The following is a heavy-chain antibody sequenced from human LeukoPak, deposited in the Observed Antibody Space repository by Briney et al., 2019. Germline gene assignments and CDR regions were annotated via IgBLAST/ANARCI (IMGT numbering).Heavy chain of an antibody. D-gene: IGHD6-6*01. CDR2: IYYSGST. J-gene: IGHJ4*02. Sequence: SETLSLTCIVSGGSISSSSYYWGWIRQPPGKGLEWIGSIYYSGSTYYNPSLKSRVTISVDTSKNQFSLKLSSVTAADTAVYYCARSTRFKFEYSSSSIHFDYWGQGTLVTVSS. CDR1: GGSISSSSYY. V-gene: IGHV4-39*07. CDR3: ARSTRFKFEYSSSSIHFDY.